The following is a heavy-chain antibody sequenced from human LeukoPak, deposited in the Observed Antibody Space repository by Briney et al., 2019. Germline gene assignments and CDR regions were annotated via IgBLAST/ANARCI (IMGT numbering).Heavy chain of an antibody. CDR3: ARGGSYLSAFDI. D-gene: IGHD1-26*01. CDR2: IYSGGST. J-gene: IGHJ3*02. Sequence: ETLSLTCTVSGGSISSSSYYWGWIRQPPGKGLEWVSIIYSGGSTFYADSVKFRFTISRYNSKHPLYLQMNSLRAEDTAVYYCARGGSYLSAFDIWGQGTMVTVSS. CDR1: GGSISSSSYY. V-gene: IGHV3-53*03.